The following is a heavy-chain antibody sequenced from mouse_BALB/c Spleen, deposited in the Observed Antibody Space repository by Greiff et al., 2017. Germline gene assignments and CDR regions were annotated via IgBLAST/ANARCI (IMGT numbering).Heavy chain of an antibody. J-gene: IGHJ4*01. V-gene: IGHV5-17*02. CDR3: ARGSSPYYAMDY. D-gene: IGHD1-1*01. Sequence: EVQRVESGGGLVQPGGSRKLSCAASGFTFSSFGVHWVRQAPEKGLEWVAYISSGSSTIYYADTVKGRFTISRDNPKNTLFLQMTSLRSEDTAMYYCARGSSPYYAMDYWGQGTSVTVSS. CDR1: GFTFSSFG. CDR2: ISSGSSTI.